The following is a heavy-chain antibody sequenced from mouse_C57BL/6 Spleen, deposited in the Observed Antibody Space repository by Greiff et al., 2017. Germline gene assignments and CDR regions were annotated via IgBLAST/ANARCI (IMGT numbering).Heavy chain of an antibody. J-gene: IGHJ2*01. CDR2: IYPGGGNT. CDR1: GYSFTSYY. Sequence: QVQLQQSGPELVKPGASVKISCKASGYSFTSYYIHWVKQRPGQGLEWIGWIYPGGGNTKYNEKFKGKATLTADTSSSTSYMQLSSLTSEDSAVXYCARGADYGWYYFDYWGQGTMVTVSA. D-gene: IGHD2-4*01. CDR3: ARGADYGWYYFDY. V-gene: IGHV1-66*01.